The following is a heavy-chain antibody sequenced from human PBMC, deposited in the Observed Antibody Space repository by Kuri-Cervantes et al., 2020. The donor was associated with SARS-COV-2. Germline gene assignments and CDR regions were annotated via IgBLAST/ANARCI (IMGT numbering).Heavy chain of an antibody. CDR1: GGTFSSYA. Sequence: SVKVSCKASGGTFSSYAISWVRQAPGQGLEWMGGIIPIFGTANYAQKFQGRVTITTDESTSTAYMELSSLRSEDTAVYYCARANHYDSSGYLDAFDIWGQGTMVTVSS. CDR2: IIPIFGTA. D-gene: IGHD3-22*01. V-gene: IGHV1-69*05. CDR3: ARANHYDSSGYLDAFDI. J-gene: IGHJ3*02.